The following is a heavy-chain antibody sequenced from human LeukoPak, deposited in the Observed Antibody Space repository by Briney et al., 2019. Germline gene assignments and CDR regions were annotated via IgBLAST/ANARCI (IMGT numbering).Heavy chain of an antibody. J-gene: IGHJ4*02. D-gene: IGHD2-15*01. Sequence: GGSLRLSCAASGFSFGSYAMSWVRQAPGKGLEWVSSICASASGTYYAGSVKGRFTISRDNSKNTLDLQMNNLRAEDTAVYYCAKAGGGSCHSSLDFWGQGTLVTGSS. V-gene: IGHV3-23*01. CDR1: GFSFGSYA. CDR3: AKAGGGSCHSSLDF. CDR2: ICASASGT.